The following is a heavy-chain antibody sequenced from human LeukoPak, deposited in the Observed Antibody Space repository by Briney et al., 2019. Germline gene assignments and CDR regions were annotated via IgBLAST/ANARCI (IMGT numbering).Heavy chain of an antibody. CDR2: ISYDGSEK. CDR3: ARDGLRTYYYGSGSQIDY. J-gene: IGHJ4*02. Sequence: GRSLRLSCAASGFTFSSYGVHWVRQAPGKGLEWVAIISYDGSEKYYADSVKGRFTISRDNSKNTLYLQMNSLRAEDTAVYYCARDGLRTYYYGSGSQIDYWGQGTLVTVSS. D-gene: IGHD3-10*01. V-gene: IGHV3-30*03. CDR1: GFTFSSYG.